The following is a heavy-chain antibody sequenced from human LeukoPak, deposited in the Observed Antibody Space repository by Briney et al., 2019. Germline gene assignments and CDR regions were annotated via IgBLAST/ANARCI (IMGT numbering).Heavy chain of an antibody. CDR2: IFTSGST. CDR3: SRGPFGSA. V-gene: IGHV4-61*02. Sequence: SETPSLTCTVSGASLSGNTDYYNWIRQPAGKGLEWIGRIFTSGSTYYNPSLKSRVTVSLDRSRNQVSLNLGSVTAADTALYYCSRGPFGSAWGQGTMVTVSS. D-gene: IGHD3-3*01. CDR1: GASLSGNTDY. J-gene: IGHJ3*01.